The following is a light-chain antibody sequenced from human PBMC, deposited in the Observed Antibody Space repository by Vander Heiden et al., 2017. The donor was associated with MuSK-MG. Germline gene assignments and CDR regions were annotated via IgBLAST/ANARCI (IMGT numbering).Light chain of an antibody. J-gene: IGKJ2*01. CDR1: QSLLHSNGYNY. CDR2: LGS. CDR3: RQSLQTPFT. V-gene: IGKV2-28*01. Sequence: VMSRSPLLLPVTPGEPASISCRSSQSLLHSNGYNYLDWYLQEPGLSPQLLIYLGSNRASGVPDRLRGSGSGTDFTLKIRSVEAEDVGVYYCRQSLQTPFTFGQGTKLEIK.